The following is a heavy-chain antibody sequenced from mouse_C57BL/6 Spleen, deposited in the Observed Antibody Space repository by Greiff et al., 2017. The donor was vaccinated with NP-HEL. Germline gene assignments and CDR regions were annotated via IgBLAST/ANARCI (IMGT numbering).Heavy chain of an antibody. CDR3: ARWGSNYEAY. D-gene: IGHD2-5*01. CDR2: IDPSDSYT. J-gene: IGHJ3*01. Sequence: VQLQQPGAELVRPGTSVKLSCKASGYTFTSYWMHWVKQRPGQGLEWIGVIDPSDSYTNYNQKFKGKATLTVDTSSSTAYMQLSSLTSEDSAVYYCARWGSNYEAYWGQGTLVTVSA. V-gene: IGHV1-59*01. CDR1: GYTFTSYW.